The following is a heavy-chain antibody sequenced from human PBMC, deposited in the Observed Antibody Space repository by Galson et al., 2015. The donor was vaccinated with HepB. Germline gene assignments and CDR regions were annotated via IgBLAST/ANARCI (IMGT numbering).Heavy chain of an antibody. CDR2: IYPGDSNT. Sequence: QSGAEVKKPGESLKISCNGSGFTFSSYWIAWVRQMPGKGLEWMGIIYPGDSNTRYSPSFQGQVTISADKSISTAYLQWNSLKASDTAMYYCARLRTTVTTGRAFDIWGQGTTVAVSS. D-gene: IGHD4-17*01. CDR3: ARLRTTVTTGRAFDI. J-gene: IGHJ3*02. V-gene: IGHV5-51*01. CDR1: GFTFSSYW.